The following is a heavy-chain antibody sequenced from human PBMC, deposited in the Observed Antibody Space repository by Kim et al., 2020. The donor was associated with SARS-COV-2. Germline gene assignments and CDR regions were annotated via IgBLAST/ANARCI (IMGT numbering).Heavy chain of an antibody. J-gene: IGHJ2*01. CDR3: ATGPPKDRRYFDWVGYFDL. CDR1: GYTLTELS. V-gene: IGHV1-24*01. Sequence: ASVKVSCKVSGYTLTELSMHWVRQAPGKGLEWMGGFDPEDGETIYAQKFQGRVTMTEDTSTDTAYMELSSLRSEDTAVYYCATGPPKDRRYFDWVGYFDLWGRGTLVTVSS. CDR2: FDPEDGET. D-gene: IGHD3-9*01.